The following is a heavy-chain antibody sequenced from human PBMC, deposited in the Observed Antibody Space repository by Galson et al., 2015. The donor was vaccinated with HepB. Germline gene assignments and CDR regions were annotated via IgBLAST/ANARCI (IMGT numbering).Heavy chain of an antibody. CDR3: AKDLGPEYASGSSYFDS. CDR2: ISYDGSNK. CDR1: GFTFRTYG. D-gene: IGHD3-10*01. V-gene: IGHV3-30*18. J-gene: IGHJ4*02. Sequence: SLRLSCAASGFTFRTYGMHWVRQAPGKGLEWVAVISYDGSNKYYADSVKGRFTISRDNSKNTLYLQMNNLRVEDTAVFYCAKDLGPEYASGSSYFDSWGQGTRVTVSS.